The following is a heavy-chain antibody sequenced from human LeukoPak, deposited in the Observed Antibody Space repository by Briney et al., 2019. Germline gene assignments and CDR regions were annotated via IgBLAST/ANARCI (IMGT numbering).Heavy chain of an antibody. CDR3: ARGQITMIVVGAFDI. V-gene: IGHV3-21*04. D-gene: IGHD3-22*01. CDR1: GFTFSSYS. CDR2: ISSSSSYI. Sequence: GGSLRLSCAASGFTFSSYSMNWVRQAPGKGLEWVSSISSSSSYIYYADSVKGRFTISRDNAKNSLYLQMNSLRAEDTAVYYCARGQITMIVVGAFDIWGQGTMVTVSS. J-gene: IGHJ3*02.